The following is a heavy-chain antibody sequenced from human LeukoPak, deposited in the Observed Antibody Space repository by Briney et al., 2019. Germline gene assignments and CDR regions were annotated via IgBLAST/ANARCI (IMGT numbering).Heavy chain of an antibody. V-gene: IGHV3-49*04. J-gene: IGHJ4*02. Sequence: GGSLRLSCAASGFTFSSYSMNWVRQAPGKGLEWVGFIRSKAYGETADYAASVKGRFTISRDDSKAIAYLQMNSLKTEDTAVYHCTRDRGAYNLYDYWGQGTLVTVSS. CDR3: TRDRGAYNLYDY. CDR1: GFTFSSYS. D-gene: IGHD1-1*01. CDR2: IRSKAYGETA.